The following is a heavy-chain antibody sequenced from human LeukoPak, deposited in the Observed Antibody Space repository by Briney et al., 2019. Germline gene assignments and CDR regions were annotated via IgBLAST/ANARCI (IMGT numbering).Heavy chain of an antibody. V-gene: IGHV4-39*02. CDR1: GDSISSGSYY. D-gene: IGHD3-9*01. CDR3: ARENYDILTGYYYWFDP. CDR2: IFYSGST. Sequence: PSETLSLTCTVSGDSISSGSYYWGWTRQPPGKGLEWIGSIFYSGSTFYNPSLKSRVTISVDTSKNQFSLRLTSMTAADTAVYYCARENYDILTGYYYWFDPWGQGTLVTVSS. J-gene: IGHJ5*02.